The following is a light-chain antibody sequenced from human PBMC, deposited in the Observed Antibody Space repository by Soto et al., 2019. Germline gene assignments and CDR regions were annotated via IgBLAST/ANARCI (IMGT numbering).Light chain of an antibody. V-gene: IGLV1-47*01. Sequence: QSVLTQPHSASGTPGQRVTISCSGSSSNIGSNYVYWYQQLPGTAPKLLIYRNNQRPSGVPDRFSGAKSGTSASLAISGLRSEDEADYYCAAWDDSQSGPWVFGGGTKLTVL. CDR1: SSNIGSNY. J-gene: IGLJ3*02. CDR2: RNN. CDR3: AAWDDSQSGPWV.